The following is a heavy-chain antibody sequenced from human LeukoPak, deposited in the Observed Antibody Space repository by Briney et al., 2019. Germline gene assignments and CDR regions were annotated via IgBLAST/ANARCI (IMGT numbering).Heavy chain of an antibody. CDR2: INTNTGNS. CDR3: ARKYLYDSSAYYNTPFDY. J-gene: IGHJ4*02. CDR1: GYTFTTYA. V-gene: IGHV7-4-1*02. Sequence: ASVKVSCKASGYTFTTYAMNWVRQAPGQGLEWMGWINTNTGNSTYAQGFTGRFVFSLDTSVSTAYLQISSLKAEDTAVYYCARKYLYDSSAYYNTPFDYWGQGTLVTVSS. D-gene: IGHD3-22*01.